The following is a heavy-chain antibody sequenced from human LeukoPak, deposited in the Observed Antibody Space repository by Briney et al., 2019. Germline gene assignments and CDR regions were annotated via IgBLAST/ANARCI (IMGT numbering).Heavy chain of an antibody. V-gene: IGHV3-11*04. J-gene: IGHJ4*02. Sequence: PGGSLRLSCAASGFTFSDYYMTWIRQAPGKGLEWVSFITSGGISIYYADSVKGRFTISRDNAKKLLFLQMNSLRAEDTAVYYCARDPLRGDGYTFDSWGQGTLVTVSS. CDR1: GFTFSDYY. CDR2: ITSGGISI. CDR3: ARDPLRGDGYTFDS. D-gene: IGHD2-21*01.